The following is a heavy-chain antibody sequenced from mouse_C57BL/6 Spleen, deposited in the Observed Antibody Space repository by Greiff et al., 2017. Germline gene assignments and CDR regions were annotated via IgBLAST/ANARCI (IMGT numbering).Heavy chain of an antibody. J-gene: IGHJ3*01. CDR3: AREEGSPWFAY. Sequence: QVQLKQSGAELARPGASVKMSCKASGYTFTSYTMHWVKQRPGQGLEWIGYINPSSGYTKYNQKFKDKATLTADKSSSTAYMQLSSLTSEDSAVYYCAREEGSPWFAYWGQGTLVTVS. CDR1: GYTFTSYT. CDR2: INPSSGYT. V-gene: IGHV1-4*01.